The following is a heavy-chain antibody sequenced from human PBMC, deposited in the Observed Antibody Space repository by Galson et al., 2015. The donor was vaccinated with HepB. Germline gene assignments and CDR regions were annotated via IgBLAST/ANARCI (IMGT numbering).Heavy chain of an antibody. CDR1: GYSFTGYW. CDR2: IYPGDSDT. CDR3: AGNGYCSDGAGIGVGF. V-gene: IGHV5-51*03. J-gene: IGHJ4*02. Sequence: QSGAEVKKPGESLKISCETSGYSFTGYWIGWVRQMPGKGLEWMGIIYPGDSDTRYSPSFQGQVTMSIDKSISTAYLHWSSLKASDTAIYYCAGNGYCSDGAGIGVGFWGQGTLVTFSS. D-gene: IGHD2-15*01.